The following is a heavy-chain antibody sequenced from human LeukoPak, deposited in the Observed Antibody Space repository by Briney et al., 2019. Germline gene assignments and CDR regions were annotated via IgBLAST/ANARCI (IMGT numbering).Heavy chain of an antibody. D-gene: IGHD2-15*01. J-gene: IGHJ3*02. V-gene: IGHV4-4*02. Sequence: SETLSLTCAVSGGSISSSNWWSWVRQPPGKGLEWIGYIYHSGSTYYNPSLKSRVTISVDRSKNQFSLKLSSVTAADTAVYYCARSDIVVVVAGPYAFDIWGQGTMVTVSS. CDR2: IYHSGST. CDR1: GGSISSSNW. CDR3: ARSDIVVVVAGPYAFDI.